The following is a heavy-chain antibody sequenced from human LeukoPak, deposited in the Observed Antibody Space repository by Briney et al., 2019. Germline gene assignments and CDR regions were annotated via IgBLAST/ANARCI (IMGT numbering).Heavy chain of an antibody. Sequence: GGSLRLSCAASGFTFGSYALSWVRQGPGKGLEYVSTISDRGDTYYADSVKGRFTISRDNSKNTIYLQMNSLRADDTAIYYCTKGDGGYYLIDFWGQGTQVTVSS. CDR1: GFTFGSYA. J-gene: IGHJ4*02. D-gene: IGHD3-22*01. CDR3: TKGDGGYYLIDF. V-gene: IGHV3-23*01. CDR2: ISDRGDT.